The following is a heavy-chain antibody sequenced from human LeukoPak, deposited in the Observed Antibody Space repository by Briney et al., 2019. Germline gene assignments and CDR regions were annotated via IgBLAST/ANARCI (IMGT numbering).Heavy chain of an antibody. J-gene: IGHJ6*03. D-gene: IGHD1-26*01. CDR3: ARDPYSGSYGNYYYYYMDV. Sequence: PGGSLRLSCAASGFTFSSYAMHWVRQAPGKGLEWVAVISYDGSNKYYADSVRGRFTISRDNAKNSLYLQMHSLRAEDTALYFCARDPYSGSYGNYYYYYMDVWGKGTTVTISS. CDR1: GFTFSSYA. CDR2: ISYDGSNK. V-gene: IGHV3-30*04.